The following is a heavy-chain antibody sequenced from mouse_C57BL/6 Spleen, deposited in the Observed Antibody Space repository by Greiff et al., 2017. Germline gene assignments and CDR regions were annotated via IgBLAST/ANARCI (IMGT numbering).Heavy chain of an antibody. CDR2: IYPRSGNT. CDR1: GYTFTSYG. Sequence: QVQLQQSGAELARPGASVKLSCKASGYTFTSYGISWVKQRPGQGLEWIGEIYPRSGNTYYNEKFKGKATLTADKSSSTAYMELRSLTSEDSAVYFCARRDGSSALDYWGQGTTLTVSS. CDR3: ARRDGSSALDY. D-gene: IGHD1-1*01. J-gene: IGHJ2*01. V-gene: IGHV1-81*01.